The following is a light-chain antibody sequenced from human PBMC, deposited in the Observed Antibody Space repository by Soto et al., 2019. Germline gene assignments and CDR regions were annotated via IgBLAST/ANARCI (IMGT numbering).Light chain of an antibody. Sequence: EPVLTQSPGTLSLSPGERATLSCRASQSVASYLAWYQQKPGQAPRLLIYGTSSRATGIPDRFSGSGSGTDFTLTISRLEPEDFAVYYCQQYGRAPRTFGQGTKVEI. J-gene: IGKJ1*01. CDR3: QQYGRAPRT. CDR1: QSVASY. CDR2: GTS. V-gene: IGKV3-20*01.